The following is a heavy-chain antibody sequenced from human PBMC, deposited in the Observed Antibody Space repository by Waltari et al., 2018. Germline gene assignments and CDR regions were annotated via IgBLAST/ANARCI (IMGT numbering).Heavy chain of an antibody. CDR1: GGSISSYY. D-gene: IGHD3-10*01. CDR2: IYYSGST. Sequence: QVQLQESGPGLVKPSETLSLTCTVSGGSISSYYWSWIRQPPGKGLEWIGYIYYSGSTNYTPSLKSRVTISVDTSKNQFSLKLSSVTAADTAVYYCAREGRSGGYFQHWGQGTLVTVSS. V-gene: IGHV4-59*01. J-gene: IGHJ1*01. CDR3: AREGRSGGYFQH.